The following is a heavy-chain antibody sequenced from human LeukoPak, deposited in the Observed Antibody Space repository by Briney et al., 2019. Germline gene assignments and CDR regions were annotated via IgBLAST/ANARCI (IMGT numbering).Heavy chain of an antibody. V-gene: IGHV4-61*02. J-gene: IGHJ4*02. CDR1: GGSISSGTYY. Sequence: SQTLSLTCTVSGGSISSGTYYWTWIRQPAGKGLEWIGRIYNNGSTNYNPSLKSRVAISVDTSKNQFSLKLSPVTAADTAVYYCARAQSNVIAAAGLYDYWGQGTLVTVSS. CDR2: IYNNGST. CDR3: ARAQSNVIAAAGLYDY. D-gene: IGHD6-13*01.